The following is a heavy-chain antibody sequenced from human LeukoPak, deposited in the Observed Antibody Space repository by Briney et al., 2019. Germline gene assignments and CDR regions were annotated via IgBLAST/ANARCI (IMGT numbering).Heavy chain of an antibody. CDR2: IYTSGST. CDR1: GGSISSYY. J-gene: IGHJ4*02. CDR3: ARDRTMVRGVIMYYFDY. Sequence: SETLSLTCTVSGGSISSYYWSWIRQPAGKGLEWIGRIYTSGSTNYNPSLKSRVTMSVDTSKNQFSLKLSSVTAADTAVYYCARDRTMVRGVIMYYFDYWGQGTLVTVSS. V-gene: IGHV4-4*07. D-gene: IGHD3-10*01.